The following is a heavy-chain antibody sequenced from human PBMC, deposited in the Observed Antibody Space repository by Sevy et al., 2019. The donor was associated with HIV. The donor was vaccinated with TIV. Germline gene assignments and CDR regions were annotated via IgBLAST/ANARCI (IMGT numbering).Heavy chain of an antibody. CDR2: ISAYNGNT. D-gene: IGHD6-25*01. CDR1: GYTFTSYG. V-gene: IGHV1-18*04. CDR3: ARDGDLAATDPLPGGY. J-gene: IGHJ4*02. Sequence: ASVKGSCKASGYTFTSYGISWVRQAPGQGLEWMGWISAYNGNTNDAQKLQSRVTMTTDTSTSTASMGLRSLGSYDKAVYYCARDGDLAATDPLPGGYWGQGTLVTVSS.